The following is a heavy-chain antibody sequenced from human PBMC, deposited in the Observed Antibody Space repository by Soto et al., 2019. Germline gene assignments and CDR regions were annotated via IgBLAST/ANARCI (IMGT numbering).Heavy chain of an antibody. CDR3: AKERQTVLRFLEWLLSPGDY. D-gene: IGHD3-3*01. Sequence: GGSLRLSCAASGFAFSSYAMSWVRQAPGKGLEWVSAISGSGSRTYYTDSVKGRFTISRDNSKNTLYLQMDSLRAEDAAVHYCAKERQTVLRFLEWLLSPGDYWGQGTLVTVSS. CDR1: GFAFSSYA. J-gene: IGHJ4*02. V-gene: IGHV3-23*01. CDR2: ISGSGSRT.